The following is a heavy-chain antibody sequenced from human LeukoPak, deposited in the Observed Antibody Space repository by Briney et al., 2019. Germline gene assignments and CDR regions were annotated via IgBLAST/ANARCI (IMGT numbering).Heavy chain of an antibody. J-gene: IGHJ5*02. D-gene: IGHD3-3*01. CDR2: MNPNSGNT. V-gene: IGHV1-8*01. CDR3: ARGSRITIFGVASGWFDP. Sequence: ASVKVSCKASGYTFTSYDINWVRQATGQGLEWMGWMNPNSGNTGYAQKFQGRVTMTRNTSISTAYMELSSLRSEDTAVYYYARGSRITIFGVASGWFDPWGQGTLVTVSS. CDR1: GYTFTSYD.